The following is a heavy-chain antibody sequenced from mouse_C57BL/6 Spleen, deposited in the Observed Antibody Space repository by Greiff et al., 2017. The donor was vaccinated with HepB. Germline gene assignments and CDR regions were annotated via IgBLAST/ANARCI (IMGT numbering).Heavy chain of an antibody. CDR2: INPYNGGT. CDR1: GYTFTDYY. J-gene: IGHJ2*01. V-gene: IGHV1-19*01. CDR3: ARSFGNYSYYFDY. Sequence: VQLQQSGPVLVKPGASVKMSCKASGYTFTDYYMNWVKQSHGKSLEWIGVINPYNGGTSYNQKFKGKATLTVDKSSSTAYMELNSLTSEDSAVYYCARSFGNYSYYFDYWGQGTTLTVSS. D-gene: IGHD2-1*01.